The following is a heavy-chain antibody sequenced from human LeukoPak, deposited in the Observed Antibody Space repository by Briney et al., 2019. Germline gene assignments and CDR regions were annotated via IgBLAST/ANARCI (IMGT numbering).Heavy chain of an antibody. V-gene: IGHV1-18*01. Sequence: ASVKVSCKASGYTFTSYGISWVRPAPGQGLEWMGWISAYNGNTNYAQKLQGRVTMTTDTSTSTAYMELRSLRSDDTAVYYCARDLAYYDILTGYYRYFDYWGQRTLVTVSS. CDR1: GYTFTSYG. D-gene: IGHD3-9*01. CDR2: ISAYNGNT. J-gene: IGHJ4*02. CDR3: ARDLAYYDILTGYYRYFDY.